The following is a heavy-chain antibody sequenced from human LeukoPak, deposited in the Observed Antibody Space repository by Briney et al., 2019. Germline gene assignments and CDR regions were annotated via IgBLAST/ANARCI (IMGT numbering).Heavy chain of an antibody. CDR1: GGTFSSYA. Sequence: ASVKVSCKASGGTFSSYAISWVRQAPGQGLEWMGWMNPNSGNTGYAQKFQGRVTITRNTSISTAYMELSSLRSEDTAVYYCARSQAGELNWFDPWGQGTLVTVSS. CDR2: MNPNSGNT. CDR3: ARSQAGELNWFDP. D-gene: IGHD1-26*01. J-gene: IGHJ5*02. V-gene: IGHV1-8*03.